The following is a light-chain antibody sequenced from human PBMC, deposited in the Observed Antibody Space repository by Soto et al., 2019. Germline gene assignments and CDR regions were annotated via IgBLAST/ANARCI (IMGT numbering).Light chain of an antibody. V-gene: IGKV1-12*01. CDR1: QGINKW. CDR3: QQANTFALT. Sequence: DIQMTQSPSSVSASVGDRVTITCWASQGINKWLAWYQQKPGTAPKLLIYSASSLQSGVPSRFSGSGSGTDFTLTISSLQPEDFATYYCQQANTFALTFGGGTKVEI. J-gene: IGKJ4*01. CDR2: SAS.